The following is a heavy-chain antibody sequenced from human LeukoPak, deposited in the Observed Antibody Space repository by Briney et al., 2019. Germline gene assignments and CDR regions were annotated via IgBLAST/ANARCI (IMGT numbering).Heavy chain of an antibody. CDR2: ISAYNGNT. V-gene: IGHV1-18*01. CDR3: ARLIAGYFDY. CDR1: GYSFTSYG. D-gene: IGHD2-15*01. Sequence: GESLKISCKGSGYSFTSYGISWVRQAPGQGLEWMGWISAYNGNTNYAQKLQGRVTMTTDTSTSTAYMELRSLRSDDTAVYYCARLIAGYFDYWGQGTLVTVSS. J-gene: IGHJ4*02.